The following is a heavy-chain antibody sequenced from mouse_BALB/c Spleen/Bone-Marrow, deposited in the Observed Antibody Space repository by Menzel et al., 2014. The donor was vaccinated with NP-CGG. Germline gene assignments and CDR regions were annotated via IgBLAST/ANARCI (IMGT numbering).Heavy chain of an antibody. V-gene: IGHV2-9*02. CDR1: GFSLTSYG. J-gene: IGHJ4*01. CDR2: IWAGGST. D-gene: IGHD6-1*01. CDR3: ARPTPRYFAMDY. Sequence: QVQLQQPGPGLVAPSQSLSITCTVSGFSLTSYGVHWVRQPSGKGLEWLGVIWAGGSTNYNSALMSRLSISKDNSKSQVFLKMNSLQTDDTAMYYCARPTPRYFAMDYWGQGTSVTVSS.